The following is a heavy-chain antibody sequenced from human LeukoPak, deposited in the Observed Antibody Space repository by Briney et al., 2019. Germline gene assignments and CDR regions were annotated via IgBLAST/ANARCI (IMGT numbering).Heavy chain of an antibody. CDR3: ARADCSGGSCTGSFDY. D-gene: IGHD2-15*01. CDR2: ITPIFGIA. J-gene: IGHJ4*02. CDR1: GGTFSSYA. V-gene: IGHV1-69*04. Sequence: SVKVSCKASGGTFSSYAISWVRQAPGQGLEWMGRITPIFGIANYAQKFQGRVTITAGKSTSTAYMELSSLRSEDTAVYYCARADCSGGSCTGSFDYWGQGTLVTVSS.